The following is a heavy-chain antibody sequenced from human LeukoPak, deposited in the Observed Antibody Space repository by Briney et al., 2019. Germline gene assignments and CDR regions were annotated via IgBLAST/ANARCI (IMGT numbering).Heavy chain of an antibody. D-gene: IGHD2-21*02. CDR2: MWSDGTKK. V-gene: IGHV3-33*03. CDR1: GFTFSHYG. CDR3: AELVTLNF. Sequence: PGGSLRLTCAASGFTFSHYGMHWVRQAPGKGLEWVAVMWSDGTKKYYADSVKGRSTVSRDNSKNTLYLQMNSLRVEDTAVYYCAELVTLNFWGQGTLVTVSS. J-gene: IGHJ4*02.